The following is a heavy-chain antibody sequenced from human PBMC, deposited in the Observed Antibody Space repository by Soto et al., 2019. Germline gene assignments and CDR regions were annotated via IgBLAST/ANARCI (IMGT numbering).Heavy chain of an antibody. V-gene: IGHV1-8*01. CDR1: GYTFTSYD. CDR2: VNPNSGNT. Sequence: QVQLVQSGAEVKKPGASVKVSCKASGYTFTSYDINWVRQATGQGLEWMGWVNPNSGNTGYAQKFQGRVTMTRNTSISTAYMELSSLRSEDTAVYFCARGLSHLKYSSGWSYWGQGTLVTVSS. CDR3: ARGLSHLKYSSGWSY. D-gene: IGHD6-19*01. J-gene: IGHJ4*02.